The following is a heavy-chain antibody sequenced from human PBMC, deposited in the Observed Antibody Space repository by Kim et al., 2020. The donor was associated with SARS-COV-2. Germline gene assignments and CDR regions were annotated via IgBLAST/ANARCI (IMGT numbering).Heavy chain of an antibody. D-gene: IGHD3-16*01. CDR2: IYGGGST. CDR3: ARGGSYYYYGMDV. V-gene: IGHV3-53*01. J-gene: IGHJ6*02. CDR1: GFTVSSNY. Sequence: GWSLRLSCAASGFTVSSNYMSWVRQAPGKGLEWVSVIYGGGSTYYADSVRGRFTISRDKSKNTLYLQMNSLRAEDTAVYYCARGGSYYYYGMDVWGQGTTVTVSS.